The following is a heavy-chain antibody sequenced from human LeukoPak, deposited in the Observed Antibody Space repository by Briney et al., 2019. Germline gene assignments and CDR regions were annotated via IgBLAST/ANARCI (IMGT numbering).Heavy chain of an antibody. D-gene: IGHD3-22*01. J-gene: IGHJ5*02. CDR1: GGSISSYY. Sequence: SETLSLTCTVSGGSISSYYWSWIRQPPGKGLEWIGYIYYSGSTNYNPSLKGRVTISVDTSKNQFSLKLSSVTAADTAVYYCAKHSGYDSSGYRINWFDPWGQGTLVTVSS. V-gene: IGHV4-59*08. CDR3: AKHSGYDSSGYRINWFDP. CDR2: IYYSGST.